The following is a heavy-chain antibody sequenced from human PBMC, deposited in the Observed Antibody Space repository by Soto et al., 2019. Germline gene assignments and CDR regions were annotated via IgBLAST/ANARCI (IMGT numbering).Heavy chain of an antibody. V-gene: IGHV3-7*03. D-gene: IGHD2-2*01. Sequence: GGSLRLSCAASGFPLSSYWMSWVRQAPGKGLEWVANIKQDGSEKYYVDSGKGRFTISRDNAKNSLYLQMNSLRAEDTAVYFRAGYRSSASCTTCHGYYWGQGT. CDR3: AGYRSSASCTTCHGYY. CDR1: GFPLSSYW. J-gene: IGHJ4*02. CDR2: IKQDGSEK.